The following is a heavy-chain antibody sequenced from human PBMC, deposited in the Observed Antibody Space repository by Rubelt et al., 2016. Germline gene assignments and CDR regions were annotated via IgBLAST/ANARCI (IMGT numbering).Heavy chain of an antibody. CDR3: ASGGGNFDY. J-gene: IGHJ4*02. Sequence: EVQLVESGGGLVQPGGSLRLSCAASRFSFSTYWMSWVRQAPGKGLEWVANIKQDGSEKYYVDSVKGRFTISRDNAKNSLYLQMNSLGAEDTAVYFCASGGGNFDYWGQGTLVTVSS. V-gene: IGHV3-7*01. D-gene: IGHD1-14*01. CDR2: IKQDGSEK. CDR1: RFSFSTYW.